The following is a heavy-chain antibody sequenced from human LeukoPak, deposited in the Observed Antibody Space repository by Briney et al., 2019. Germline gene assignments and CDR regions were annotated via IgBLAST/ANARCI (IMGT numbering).Heavy chain of an antibody. CDR2: ISLGTGKT. CDR1: GYTFTTDD. D-gene: IGHD6-19*01. J-gene: IGHJ4*02. CDR3: ARVFGQWLAVD. Sequence: GPSVQVSCKASGYTFTTDDINCVRQASRRGLEWMGLISLGTGKTRYPQKFQGKVTMTRDTSINTVYMHLSNLRSEDTAIYYCARVFGQWLAVDWGQGTPVTVSS. V-gene: IGHV1-8*01.